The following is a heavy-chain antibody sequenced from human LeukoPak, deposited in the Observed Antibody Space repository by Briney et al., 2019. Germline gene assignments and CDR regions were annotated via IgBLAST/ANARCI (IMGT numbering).Heavy chain of an antibody. V-gene: IGHV3-21*01. CDR2: ITSSSSYI. CDR3: ARGGHAYYDSSGYRYYFDY. J-gene: IGHJ4*02. D-gene: IGHD3-22*01. CDR1: GCTFSTYS. Sequence: PGGSLRLSCAASGCTFSTYSMNWVRQAPGKGLEWDSSITSSSSYIYYADSVKGRFTFSRDNAKNSLYLQMNSLRAEDTAVYYCARGGHAYYDSSGYRYYFDYWGQGTLVTVSS.